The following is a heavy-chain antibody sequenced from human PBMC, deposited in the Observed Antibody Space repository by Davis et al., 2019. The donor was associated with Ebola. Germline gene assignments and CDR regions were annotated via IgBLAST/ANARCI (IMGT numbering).Heavy chain of an antibody. CDR3: ARGSIKFAGGPFDY. CDR1: GFTFSSYS. CDR2: ISSSSSYI. Sequence: GESLKISCAASGFTFSSYSMNWVRQAPGKGLEWVSSISSSSSYIYYADSVKGRFTISRDNAKNSLYLQMNSLRAEDTAVYYCARGSIKFAGGPFDYWGQGTLVTVSS. V-gene: IGHV3-21*01. J-gene: IGHJ4*02. D-gene: IGHD2-8*02.